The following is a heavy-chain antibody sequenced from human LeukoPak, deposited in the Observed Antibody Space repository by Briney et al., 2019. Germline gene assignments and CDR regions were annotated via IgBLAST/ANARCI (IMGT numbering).Heavy chain of an antibody. CDR3: LMGTAMVNYYYYGMDV. Sequence: PGGSLRLSCAASGFTVSFNYMSWVRQAPGKGLEWISVIYSGGSTYYADSVKGRFTISRDNSKNTLYLQMNSLRAEDTVVYYCLMGTAMVNYYYYGMDVWGQGTTVTVSS. CDR1: GFTVSFNY. D-gene: IGHD5-18*01. CDR2: IYSGGST. J-gene: IGHJ6*02. V-gene: IGHV3-66*01.